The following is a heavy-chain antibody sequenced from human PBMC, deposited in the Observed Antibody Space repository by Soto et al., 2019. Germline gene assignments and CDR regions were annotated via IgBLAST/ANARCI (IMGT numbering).Heavy chain of an antibody. Sequence: SETLSRTCNVSGASISSLESYWGWIRQPPGKGMEWIGSMHDSGNTFYNPSLKSRIVISLDTATNQSTLRLNFMTVADTAVYYCARAAFDFGEFANWGQRSLVTVSS. CDR2: MHDSGNT. V-gene: IGHV4-39*02. CDR3: ARAAFDFGEFAN. D-gene: IGHD3-10*01. J-gene: IGHJ4*02. CDR1: GASISSLESY.